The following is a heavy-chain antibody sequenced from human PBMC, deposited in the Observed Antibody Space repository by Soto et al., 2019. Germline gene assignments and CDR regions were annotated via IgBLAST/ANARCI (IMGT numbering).Heavy chain of an antibody. D-gene: IGHD2-21*02. CDR2: INPYTGGT. J-gene: IGHJ6*02. CDR1: GYRCTGYY. Sequence: GASVKASWKASGYRCTGYYVLLVLQSPGQGPECMGWINPYTGGTNYAQKFQGRVTMTRDTSISTAYMELSKLISDDTAVYYCATQFHHCGGDCYRGPYFGMDVWRQGTTVTVSS. V-gene: IGHV1-2*02. CDR3: ATQFHHCGGDCYRGPYFGMDV.